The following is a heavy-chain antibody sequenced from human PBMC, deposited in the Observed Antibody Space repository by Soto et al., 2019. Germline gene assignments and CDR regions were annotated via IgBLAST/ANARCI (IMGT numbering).Heavy chain of an antibody. CDR2: ISWNSGSI. CDR1: GFTFDDYA. J-gene: IGHJ3*02. D-gene: IGHD3-9*01. CDR3: AKDIGTDYDILTGHASGAFDI. Sequence: GGSLRLSCAASGFTFDDYAMHWVRQAPGKGLEWVSGISWNSGSIGYADSVKGRFTISRDNAKNSLYLQMNSLRAEDTALYYCAKDIGTDYDILTGHASGAFDIWGQGTMVTVSS. V-gene: IGHV3-9*01.